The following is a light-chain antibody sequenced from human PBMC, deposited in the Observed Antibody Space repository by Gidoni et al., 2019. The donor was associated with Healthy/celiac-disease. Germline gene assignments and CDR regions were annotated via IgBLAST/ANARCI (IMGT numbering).Light chain of an antibody. Sequence: QSALTQPASVSGSPGQSITISCTGTSSDVGGYNYVSWYQQNPGNAPPLMIYDVSNRPSGVSNRFSGSKSGNTASLIISGLQAEDEADYYCSSSPISSFWVFGGGPKLTVL. CDR1: SSDVGGYNY. CDR2: DVS. J-gene: IGLJ3*02. CDR3: SSSPISSFWV. V-gene: IGLV2-14*01.